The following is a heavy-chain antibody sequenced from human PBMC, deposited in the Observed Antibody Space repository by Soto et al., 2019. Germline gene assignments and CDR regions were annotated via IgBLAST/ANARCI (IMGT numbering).Heavy chain of an antibody. Sequence: QVQLVQSGAEVKKPGASVKVSCKASGYTFTSYGISWVRQAPGQGLEWMGWISAYNGNTNYAQKLQGRVTMTTDTSTSRAYMELRSLRSDDTAVYYCARDQGGYYYDSSGQGAFDYWGQGTLVTVSS. CDR1: GYTFTSYG. J-gene: IGHJ4*02. V-gene: IGHV1-18*01. CDR3: ARDQGGYYYDSSGQGAFDY. D-gene: IGHD3-22*01. CDR2: ISAYNGNT.